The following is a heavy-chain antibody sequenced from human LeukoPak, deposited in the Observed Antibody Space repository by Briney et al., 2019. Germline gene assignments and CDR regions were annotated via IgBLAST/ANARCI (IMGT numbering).Heavy chain of an antibody. CDR3: ARDKVRGIVWGAADDALDV. V-gene: IGHV3-30*02. Sequence: GGSLRLSCEASGVTFNGSGIHWVRQAPGKGLEWVPFIHYDGGFDYYLDSVKGRFTVSRDSSKNIVYLQMDDLRAEDTAVYYCARDKVRGIVWGAADDALDVWGQGTMVTVSS. D-gene: IGHD3-10*01. J-gene: IGHJ3*01. CDR1: GVTFNGSG. CDR2: IHYDGGFD.